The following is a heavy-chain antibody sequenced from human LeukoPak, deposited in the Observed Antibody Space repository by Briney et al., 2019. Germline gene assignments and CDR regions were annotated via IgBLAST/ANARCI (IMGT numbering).Heavy chain of an antibody. Sequence: GGSLRLSCAASGITFSSYGMSWVRQAPGKGLEWVSRISSTGGTTYYADSVKGRFTISRDNAKNSLYLQMNSLRAEDTAVYYCAREVMVVAATTFWFFDLWGRGTLVTVSS. V-gene: IGHV3-48*04. J-gene: IGHJ2*01. CDR3: AREVMVVAATTFWFFDL. CDR2: ISSTGGTT. CDR1: GITFSSYG. D-gene: IGHD2-15*01.